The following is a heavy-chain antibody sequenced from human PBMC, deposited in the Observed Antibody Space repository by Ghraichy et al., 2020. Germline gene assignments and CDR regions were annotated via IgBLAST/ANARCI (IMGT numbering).Heavy chain of an antibody. CDR1: GYTFTSYG. V-gene: IGHV1-18*01. CDR2: ISAYNGNT. D-gene: IGHD6-13*01. J-gene: IGHJ3*02. CDR3: ARARTAAGLRTFPFDI. Sequence: ASVKVSCKASGYTFTSYGISWVRQAPGQGLEWMGWISAYNGNTNYAQKLQGRVTMTTDTSTSTAYMELRSLRSDDTAVYYCARARTAAGLRTFPFDIWGQGTMVTVSS.